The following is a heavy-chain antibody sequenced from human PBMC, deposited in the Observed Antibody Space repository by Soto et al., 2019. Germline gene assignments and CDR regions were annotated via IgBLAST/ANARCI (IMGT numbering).Heavy chain of an antibody. CDR2: IYYSGST. CDR1: GGSISSGGYY. V-gene: IGHV4-31*03. Sequence: QVQLQESGPGLVKPSQTLSLTSTVSGGSISSGGYYWSWIRQHPGKGLEWIGYIYYSGSTYYNSSLKSRVTISVDTSKNQFSLKLSSVTAADTAVYYCVRVFMAVAGTNYYYGMDVWGQGTTVTVSS. CDR3: VRVFMAVAGTNYYYGMDV. J-gene: IGHJ6*02. D-gene: IGHD6-19*01.